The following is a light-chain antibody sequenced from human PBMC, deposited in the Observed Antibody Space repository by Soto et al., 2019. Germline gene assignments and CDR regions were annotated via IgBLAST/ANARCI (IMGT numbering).Light chain of an antibody. J-gene: IGKJ1*01. Sequence: DIGLTQSPSTLSASVGDRVTITCRASQSISSWLAWYQQKPGKAPKFLIYKTSNLESGVPSRFSGSGSGTEFTLTICRLQPDDFATYYCQYYNNYCWTFGQGTKVEIK. CDR2: KTS. CDR3: QYYNNYCWT. CDR1: QSISSW. V-gene: IGKV1-5*03.